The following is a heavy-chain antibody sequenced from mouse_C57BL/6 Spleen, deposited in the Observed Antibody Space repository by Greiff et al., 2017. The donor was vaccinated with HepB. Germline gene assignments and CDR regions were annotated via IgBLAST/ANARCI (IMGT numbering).Heavy chain of an antibody. CDR2: ISDGGSYT. V-gene: IGHV5-4*03. Sequence: DVKLVESGGGLVKPGGSLKLSCAASGFTFSSYALSWVRQTPEKRLEWVATISDGGSYTYYPDNVKGRFTISRDNAKNNLYLQMSHLKSEDTAMYYCARVYGSSLDYFDYWGQGTTLTVSS. J-gene: IGHJ2*01. CDR3: ARVYGSSLDYFDY. D-gene: IGHD1-1*01. CDR1: GFTFSSYA.